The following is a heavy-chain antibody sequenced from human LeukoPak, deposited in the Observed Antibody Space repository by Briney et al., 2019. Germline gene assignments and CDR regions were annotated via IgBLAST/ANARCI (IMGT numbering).Heavy chain of an antibody. D-gene: IGHD3-9*01. CDR1: GGSFSGYY. J-gene: IGHJ4*02. Sequence: SETLSLTCAVYGGSFSGYYWSWIRQPPGKGLEWIGEINHSGSTNYNPSLKSRVTISVDTSKNQFSLKLSSVTAADTAVYYCASGILTGYSDYWGQGTLVTVSS. V-gene: IGHV4-34*01. CDR3: ASGILTGYSDY. CDR2: INHSGST.